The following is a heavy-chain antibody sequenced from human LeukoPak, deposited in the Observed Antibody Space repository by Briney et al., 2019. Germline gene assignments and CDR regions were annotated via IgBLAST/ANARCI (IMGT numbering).Heavy chain of an antibody. CDR3: ARDKSRTYGSADAFDI. J-gene: IGHJ3*02. CDR2: IYTSGST. D-gene: IGHD3-10*01. CDR1: GGSLSSYY. Sequence: SETLSLTCTVSGGSLSSYYWNWIRQPAGKGLEWIGRIYTSGSTNYNPSLKSRVTMSIDTSKNQFSLKLSSVTAADTAVYYCARDKSRTYGSADAFDIWGQGTMVTVSS. V-gene: IGHV4-4*07.